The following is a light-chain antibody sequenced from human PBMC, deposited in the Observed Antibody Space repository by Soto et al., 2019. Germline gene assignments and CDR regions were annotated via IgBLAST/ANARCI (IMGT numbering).Light chain of an antibody. V-gene: IGKV1-12*01. Sequence: DITMTQSPSSVSASVGDRVTITCRASQGLGVWLGWYQQKPGKAPQLLIFGASGLQTGVPSRFSGSGSGTDFTLTISILQPEDFATYYCQQAYSFPLTFGGGSKLEIK. CDR3: QQAYSFPLT. J-gene: IGKJ4*01. CDR2: GAS. CDR1: QGLGVW.